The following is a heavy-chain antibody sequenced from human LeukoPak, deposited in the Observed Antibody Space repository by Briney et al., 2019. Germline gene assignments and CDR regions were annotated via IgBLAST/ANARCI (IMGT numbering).Heavy chain of an antibody. CDR2: ISYDGSSK. CDR3: ARATRVVGRFLEWFPWGY. J-gene: IGHJ4*02. Sequence: GRSLRLSCAASGFTFSSYGMHWVRQAPGKGLEWVAVISYDGSSKYSADSVKGRFTISRDNSKNTLHLQMNSLRAEDTAVYYCARATRVVGRFLEWFPWGYWGQGTLVTVSS. V-gene: IGHV3-30*03. CDR1: GFTFSSYG. D-gene: IGHD3-3*01.